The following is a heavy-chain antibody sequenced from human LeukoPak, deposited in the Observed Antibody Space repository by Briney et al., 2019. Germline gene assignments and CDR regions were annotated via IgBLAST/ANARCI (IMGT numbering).Heavy chain of an antibody. J-gene: IGHJ5*02. CDR2: IYSGGST. V-gene: IGHV3-66*01. Sequence: GGSLRLSCAASGFTVSSNYMSWVRQAPGKGLEWVSVIYSGGSTYYADSVKGRFTISRDNSKNTLYLQMNSLRAEDTAVYYCARDRGNLPMVRGVIPRGFWFDPWGQGTLVTVSS. CDR3: ARDRGNLPMVRGVIPRGFWFDP. D-gene: IGHD3-10*01. CDR1: GFTVSSNY.